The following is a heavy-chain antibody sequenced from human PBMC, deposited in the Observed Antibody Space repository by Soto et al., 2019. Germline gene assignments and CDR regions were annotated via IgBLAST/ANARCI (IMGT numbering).Heavy chain of an antibody. V-gene: IGHV5-51*01. CDR2: VYPGDSDT. Sequence: GESLKISCKASGYTFANYWIGWVRQMPGVGLEWMGIVYPGDSDTRYSPSFQGQVTISADKSINTAYLQWSSLRASDSAMYFCTRVRYFDWPTIPQWFFDSWGQGTLVTGSS. D-gene: IGHD3-9*01. CDR1: GYTFANYW. CDR3: TRVRYFDWPTIPQWFFDS. J-gene: IGHJ4*02.